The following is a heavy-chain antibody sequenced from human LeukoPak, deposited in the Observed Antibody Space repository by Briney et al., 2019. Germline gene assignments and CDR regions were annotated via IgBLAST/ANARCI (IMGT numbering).Heavy chain of an antibody. J-gene: IGHJ3*02. Sequence: SVKVSCKASGYTFTSYAISWVRQAPGQGLEWMGGIIPIFGTANYAQKFQGRVTITADESTSTAYMELSSLRSEDTAVYYCARDRSGSYYDAFDIWGQGTMVTVSS. V-gene: IGHV1-69*13. D-gene: IGHD1-26*01. CDR1: GYTFTSYA. CDR3: ARDRSGSYYDAFDI. CDR2: IIPIFGTA.